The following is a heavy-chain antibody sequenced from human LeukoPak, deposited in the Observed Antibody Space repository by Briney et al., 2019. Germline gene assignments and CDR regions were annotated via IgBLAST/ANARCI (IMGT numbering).Heavy chain of an antibody. CDR3: AKDPRPSIAPRDAFDI. D-gene: IGHD6-6*01. Sequence: GGSLRLSCAASGFTFDDYGMSWVRQAPGKGLEWVSAISGSGGSTYYADSVKGRFTISRDNSKNTLYLQMNSLRAEDTAVYYCAKDPRPSIAPRDAFDIWGQGTMVTVSS. J-gene: IGHJ3*02. CDR2: ISGSGGST. V-gene: IGHV3-23*01. CDR1: GFTFDDYG.